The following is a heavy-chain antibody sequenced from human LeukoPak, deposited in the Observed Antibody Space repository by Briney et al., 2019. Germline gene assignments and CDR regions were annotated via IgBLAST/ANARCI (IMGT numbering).Heavy chain of an antibody. Sequence: GGSLRLSCAASGFTFSSYGMHWVSQAPGKGLEWVAFIRYDGSNKYYADSVKGRFTISRDNSKNTLYLQMNSLRAEDTAVYYCAKDPYCSSTSCYRLDSGQHWGQGTLVTVSS. J-gene: IGHJ1*01. V-gene: IGHV3-30*02. D-gene: IGHD2-2*02. CDR3: AKDPYCSSTSCYRLDSGQH. CDR2: IRYDGSNK. CDR1: GFTFSSYG.